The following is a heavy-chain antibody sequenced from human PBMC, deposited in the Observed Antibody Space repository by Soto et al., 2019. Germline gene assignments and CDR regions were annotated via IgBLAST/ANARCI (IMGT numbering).Heavy chain of an antibody. J-gene: IGHJ5*02. CDR1: GFPFSSYS. V-gene: IGHV3-48*01. D-gene: IGHD4-17*01. Sequence: EVQLVESGGGLVQPGGSLRLSCEASGFPFSSYSMNWVRQAPGKGLEWVSYISSSSSTIYYADYVKGRFTISRDNAKNSLYLQMNSLRAEDTAVYYCSRAGGDLNWVDPWGQGTLVTVSS. CDR2: ISSSSSTI. CDR3: SRAGGDLNWVDP.